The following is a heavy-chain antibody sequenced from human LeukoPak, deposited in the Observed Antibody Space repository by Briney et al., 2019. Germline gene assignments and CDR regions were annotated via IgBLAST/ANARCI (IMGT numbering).Heavy chain of an antibody. CDR2: INPNSGGT. CDR1: GYTFTGYY. CDR3: ARNRYCSGGSCYPYHDY. D-gene: IGHD2-15*01. V-gene: IGHV1-2*02. J-gene: IGHJ4*02. Sequence: ASVKVSCKASGYTFTGYYMHWMRQSPGQGLEWMGWINPNSGGTNYAQKFQGRVTMTRDTSISTAYMELSRLRSDDTAVYYCARNRYCSGGSCYPYHDYWGQGTLVTVSS.